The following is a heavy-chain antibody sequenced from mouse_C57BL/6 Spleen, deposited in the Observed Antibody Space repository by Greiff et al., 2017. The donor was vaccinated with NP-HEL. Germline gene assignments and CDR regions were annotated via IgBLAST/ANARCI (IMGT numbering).Heavy chain of an antibody. CDR1: GYTFTDYN. CDR3: ARNYYGNYDY. D-gene: IGHD2-1*01. Sequence: VQLQQSGPELVKPGASVKMSCKASGYTFTDYNMHWVKQSHGKSLEWIGYINPNNGGTSYNQKFKGKATLTVNKSSSTAYMELRSLTSGDSAVYYCARNYYGNYDYWGQGTTLTVSS. CDR2: INPNNGGT. V-gene: IGHV1-22*01. J-gene: IGHJ2*01.